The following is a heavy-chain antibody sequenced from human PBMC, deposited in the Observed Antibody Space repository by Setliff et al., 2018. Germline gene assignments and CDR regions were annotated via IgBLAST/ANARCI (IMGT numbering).Heavy chain of an antibody. CDR3: SRLVRYCTATTCQRLSGGEY. V-gene: IGHV1-18*01. CDR1: GYSFTDYG. Sequence: ASVKVSCKASGYSFTDYGIAWVRQAPGQGLEWMGWISSYNGKAYYAQKFQGRVTLTTDTSAGTAYMGLRSLESDDTAVYYCSRLVRYCTATTCQRLSGGEYWGQGTLVTVSS. J-gene: IGHJ4*02. CDR2: ISSYNGKA. D-gene: IGHD2-8*02.